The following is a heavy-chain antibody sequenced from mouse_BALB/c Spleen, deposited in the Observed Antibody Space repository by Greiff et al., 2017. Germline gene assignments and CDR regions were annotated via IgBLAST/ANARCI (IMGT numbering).Heavy chain of an antibody. Sequence: QVQLQQSGPELVKPGASVKISCKASGYTFTSYDINWVKQRPGQGLEWIGWIYPGDGSTKYNEKFKGKATLTADKSSSTAYMQLSSLTSENSAVYFCARNDRYDGYAMDYWGQGTSVTVSS. CDR2: IYPGDGST. D-gene: IGHD2-14*01. V-gene: IGHV1S56*01. CDR1: GYTFTSYD. CDR3: ARNDRYDGYAMDY. J-gene: IGHJ4*01.